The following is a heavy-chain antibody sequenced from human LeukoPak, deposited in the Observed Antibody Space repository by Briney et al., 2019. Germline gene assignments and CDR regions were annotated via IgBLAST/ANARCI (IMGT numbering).Heavy chain of an antibody. V-gene: IGHV3-53*01. CDR1: GFTLSSYA. CDR3: AREGRLTIIGADAFDS. Sequence: GGSLRLSCAASGFTLSSYAMSWVRQAPGKGLEWVSVIYSGGSTYYADSVKGRFTISRDNSKNTLYLLMNSLRAEDTAVYYCAREGRLTIIGADAFDSWGQGTMVTVSS. D-gene: IGHD3-22*01. CDR2: IYSGGST. J-gene: IGHJ3*01.